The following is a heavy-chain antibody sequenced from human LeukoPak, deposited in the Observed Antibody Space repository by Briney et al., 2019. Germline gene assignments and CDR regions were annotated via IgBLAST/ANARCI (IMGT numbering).Heavy chain of an antibody. Sequence: ASVKVSCKASGYTFTSYYMHWVRQAPGQGLEWMGIINPSGGSTSYAQKFQGRVTMTRDTSTSTVYMELSSLRSEDTAVYYCARAYIVVVPAARGNWFDPWGQGTLVTFSS. D-gene: IGHD2-2*01. CDR3: ARAYIVVVPAARGNWFDP. CDR1: GYTFTSYY. V-gene: IGHV1-46*03. CDR2: INPSGGST. J-gene: IGHJ5*02.